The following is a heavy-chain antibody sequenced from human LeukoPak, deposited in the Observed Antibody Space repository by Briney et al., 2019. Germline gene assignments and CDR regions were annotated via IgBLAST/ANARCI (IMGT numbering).Heavy chain of an antibody. CDR2: IKSKTDGGTT. Sequence: GGSLRLSCAASGFTFSSAWMSWVRQAPGKGLEWVGRIKSKTDGGTTDYAAPVKGRFTISRDDSKNTLYLQMNSLKTEDTAVYYCTTEGGFGEFLDSIDYWGQGTLVTVSS. D-gene: IGHD3-10*01. V-gene: IGHV3-15*01. J-gene: IGHJ4*02. CDR3: TTEGGFGEFLDSIDY. CDR1: GFTFSSAW.